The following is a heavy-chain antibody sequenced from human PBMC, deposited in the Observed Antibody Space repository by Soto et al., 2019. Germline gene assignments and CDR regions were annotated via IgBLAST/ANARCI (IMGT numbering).Heavy chain of an antibody. Sequence: GSLRLSCVASEFTFSNYWMHWVRQAPGKGLEWVPRTNGDGSTTNYADSVKGRFTISRDNAKNMVYLQMNSLRAEDTAVYYCARDNWNSYWGQGTLVTVSS. V-gene: IGHV3-74*01. CDR2: TNGDGSTT. CDR1: EFTFSNYW. D-gene: IGHD1-7*01. CDR3: ARDNWNSY. J-gene: IGHJ4*02.